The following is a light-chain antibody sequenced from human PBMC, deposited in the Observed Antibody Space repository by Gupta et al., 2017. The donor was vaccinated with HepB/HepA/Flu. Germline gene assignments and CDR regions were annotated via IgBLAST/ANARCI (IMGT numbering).Light chain of an antibody. CDR3: ATWDDSLNNVV. J-gene: IGLJ2*01. CDR1: SSNIGGNF. Sequence: QSVLTQPLSASGTPGQRVTISCSGTSSNIGGNFVYWYQQFPGTPPTLLIYRKNQRPSGVPDRFSGSKSGTSAPLAISGLRSEDELDYYCATWDDSLNNVVLGGGTKLTVL. V-gene: IGLV1-47*01. CDR2: RKN.